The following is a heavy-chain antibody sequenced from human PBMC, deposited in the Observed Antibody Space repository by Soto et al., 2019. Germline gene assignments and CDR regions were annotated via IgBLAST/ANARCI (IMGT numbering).Heavy chain of an antibody. Sequence: VGSLRLSCAASGFTFSSYSMNWVRQAPGKGLEWVSSISSSSSYIYYADSVKGRFTISRDNAKNSLYLQMNSLRAEDTAVYYCAREFGDYDESGYYYGMDVWGQGTTVTVSS. J-gene: IGHJ6*02. V-gene: IGHV3-21*01. CDR2: ISSSSSYI. CDR1: GFTFSSYS. D-gene: IGHD4-17*01. CDR3: AREFGDYDESGYYYGMDV.